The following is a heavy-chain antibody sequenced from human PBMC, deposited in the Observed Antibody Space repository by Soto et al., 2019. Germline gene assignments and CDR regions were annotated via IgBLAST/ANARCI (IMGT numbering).Heavy chain of an antibody. CDR2: IYYSGTT. CDR1: GGSISSGGYY. D-gene: IGHD6-13*01. J-gene: IGHJ4*02. V-gene: IGHV4-31*03. Sequence: QVQLQESGPGLVKPSQTLSLTCTVSGGSISSGGYYWSWIRQHPGKGLEWIGYIYYSGTTYYNPSLKSRVTISLDTSKNQFSRKLSSVTAADTAVYYCARAAATGTFIFDYWGQGTLVTVSS. CDR3: ARAAATGTFIFDY.